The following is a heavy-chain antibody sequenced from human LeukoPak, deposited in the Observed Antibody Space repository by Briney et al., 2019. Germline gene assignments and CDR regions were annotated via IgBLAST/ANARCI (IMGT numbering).Heavy chain of an antibody. J-gene: IGHJ4*02. CDR3: AKESYGDYDLDY. D-gene: IGHD4-17*01. CDR2: ISGSGGST. V-gene: IGHV3-23*01. Sequence: PGGTLRLSCAASGFTFSSYGMSWVRQAPGKGLEWVSAISGSGGSTYYADSVKGRFTISRDNSKNTLYLQMNSLRAEDTAVYYCAKESYGDYDLDYWGQGTLVTVSS. CDR1: GFTFSSYG.